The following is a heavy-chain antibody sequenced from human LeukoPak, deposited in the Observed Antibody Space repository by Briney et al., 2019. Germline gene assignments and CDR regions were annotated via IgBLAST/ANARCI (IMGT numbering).Heavy chain of an antibody. CDR3: AKSRGYNYDFDAFDV. CDR2: ISGSGGST. J-gene: IGHJ3*01. CDR1: GFTFSSSA. V-gene: IGHV3-23*01. D-gene: IGHD5-18*01. Sequence: PGGSLRLSCTTSGFTFSSSAMSWVRQAPGMGLEWVSTISGSGGSTYYADSVKGRFTISRDNSMNTLYLQMNSLRAEDTALYYCAKSRGYNYDFDAFDVWGQGTMVTVSS.